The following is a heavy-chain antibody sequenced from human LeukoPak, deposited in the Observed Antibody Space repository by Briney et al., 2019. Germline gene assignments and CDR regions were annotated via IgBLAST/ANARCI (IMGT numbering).Heavy chain of an antibody. J-gene: IGHJ4*02. D-gene: IGHD6-6*01. Sequence: LSLTCTLSGRSISSFYWSWVRQAPGKGLEWVSAISGSGGSTYYADSVKGRFTISRDNSKNTLYLQMNSLRAEDTAVYYCAKPGKTSSTAARPEYWGEGTLVTVSS. CDR1: GRSISSFY. V-gene: IGHV3-23*01. CDR3: AKPGKTSSTAARPEY. CDR2: ISGSGGST.